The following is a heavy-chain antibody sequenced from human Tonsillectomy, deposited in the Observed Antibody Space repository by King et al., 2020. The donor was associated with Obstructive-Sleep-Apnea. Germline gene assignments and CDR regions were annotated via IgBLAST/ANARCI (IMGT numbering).Heavy chain of an antibody. CDR2: IRFDGSNQ. V-gene: IGHV3-30*02. J-gene: IGHJ6*02. CDR3: ATVLWERISFDMDV. Sequence: VQLVESGGGVVQPGRSLRLSCAASGFTFTNYGMHWVRQAPGKGLEWVALIRFDGSNQYYADSVKGRFITSRDNSKNTLYLQMNSLRAEDTAVYYCATVLWERISFDMDVWGQGTTVTVSS. CDR1: GFTFTNYG. D-gene: IGHD1-26*01.